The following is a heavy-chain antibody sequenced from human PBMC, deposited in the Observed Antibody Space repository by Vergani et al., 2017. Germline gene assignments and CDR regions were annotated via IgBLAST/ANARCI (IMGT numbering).Heavy chain of an antibody. V-gene: IGHV3-33*01. Sequence: QVQLEESGGGVVQPGRSLRLSCAASGFTLSSHAMHWVRQAPGKGLEWVAFIWYDGSKEYYADSVKGRFTISRDNSKNTLYLQMNSLRDADTAVYYCARSGYCTDGVCYMTYYYYMDVWGQGTTVTVSS. CDR3: ARSGYCTDGVCYMTYYYYMDV. D-gene: IGHD2-8*01. CDR2: IWYDGSKE. CDR1: GFTLSSHA. J-gene: IGHJ6*03.